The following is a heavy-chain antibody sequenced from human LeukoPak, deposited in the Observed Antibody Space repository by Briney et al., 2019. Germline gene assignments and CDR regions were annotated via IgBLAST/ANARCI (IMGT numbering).Heavy chain of an antibody. CDR2: IYYSGSV. CDR3: ARRDDYNTFDI. Sequence: SETLTLTCPVSGASLSNNDYYWGWVRQPPGKGLEWMGSIYYSGSVYYNPSLKSRITISVDTSTFSLKVKSVTAADTAVYYCARRDDYNTFDIWGQGTMVTVSS. V-gene: IGHV4-39*07. D-gene: IGHD5-24*01. J-gene: IGHJ3*02. CDR1: GASLSNNDYY.